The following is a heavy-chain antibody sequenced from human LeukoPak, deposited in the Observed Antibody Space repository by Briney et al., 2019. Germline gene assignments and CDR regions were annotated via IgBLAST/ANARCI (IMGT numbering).Heavy chain of an antibody. CDR3: ARGASVVAGSDDVFDI. Sequence: GGSLRLSCVASGFTFNSHSMNWVRQTPGKGGLEWVASIGFTTSYIYYADSVKGRFTISRDNAKKSLYLQMNSLRADDTAVYYCARGASVVAGSDDVFDIWGQGTMVTVSS. D-gene: IGHD6-19*01. J-gene: IGHJ3*02. V-gene: IGHV3-21*01. CDR1: GFTFNSHS. CDR2: IGFTTSYI.